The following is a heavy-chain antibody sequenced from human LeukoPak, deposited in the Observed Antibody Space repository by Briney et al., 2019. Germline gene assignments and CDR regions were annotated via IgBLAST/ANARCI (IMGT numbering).Heavy chain of an antibody. CDR2: INHSGST. J-gene: IGHJ4*02. D-gene: IGHD3-3*01. Sequence: SETLSLTCAVYGGSFSGYYWSWIRQPPGKGLEWIGEINHSGSTNYNPSLKSRVTISVDTSKNQFSLKLSPVTAADTAVYYCARGTRYDFWSGYTPAFDYWGQGTLVTVSS. CDR1: GGSFSGYY. V-gene: IGHV4-34*01. CDR3: ARGTRYDFWSGYTPAFDY.